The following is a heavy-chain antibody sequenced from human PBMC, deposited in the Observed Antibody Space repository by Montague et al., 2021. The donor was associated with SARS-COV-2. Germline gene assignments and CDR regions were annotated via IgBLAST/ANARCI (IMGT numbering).Heavy chain of an antibody. J-gene: IGHJ5*01. V-gene: IGHV4-59*01. CDR3: ARESTYSWFDS. Sequence: SETLSLTCNVSGGSMNSYYWSLLRHTPGKGLEWIGYIYYRGSTNYNPSLKSRVTISVDTSKNQFPLSLTSVTAAASAVYYCARESTYSWFDSWGQGTLVTVSS. CDR1: GGSMNSYY. D-gene: IGHD5/OR15-5a*01. CDR2: IYYRGST.